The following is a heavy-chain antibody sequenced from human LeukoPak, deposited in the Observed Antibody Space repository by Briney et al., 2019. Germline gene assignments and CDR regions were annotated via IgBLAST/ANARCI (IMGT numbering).Heavy chain of an antibody. CDR3: AKGGYDYIEIGYFDY. D-gene: IGHD5-12*01. CDR2: VIGSSGST. J-gene: IGHJ4*02. Sequence: GGSLRLSCAASGLTFSNYAMNWVRQAPGKGLEWVSVVIGSSGSTDYADSVKGRFTISRDISKNTLYLQMNRPRAEDTAIYFCAKGGYDYIEIGYFDYWGQGTPVTVAS. V-gene: IGHV3-23*01. CDR1: GLTFSNYA.